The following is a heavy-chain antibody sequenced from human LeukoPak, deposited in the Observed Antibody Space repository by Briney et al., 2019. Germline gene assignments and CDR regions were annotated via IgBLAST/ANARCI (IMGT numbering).Heavy chain of an antibody. V-gene: IGHV4-34*01. Sequence: SETLSLTCAVYGGSFSGYYWSWIRQPPGKGLEWIGEINHSGSTNYNPSLKSRVTISVDTSKNQFSLKLSSVTAADTAVYYCARHGSSSWYLDWFDPWGQGTLVTVSS. D-gene: IGHD6-13*01. CDR1: GGSFSGYY. J-gene: IGHJ5*02. CDR2: INHSGST. CDR3: ARHGSSSWYLDWFDP.